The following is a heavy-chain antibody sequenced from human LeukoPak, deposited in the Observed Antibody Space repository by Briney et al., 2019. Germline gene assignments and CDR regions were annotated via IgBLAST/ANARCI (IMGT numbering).Heavy chain of an antibody. D-gene: IGHD3-22*01. Sequence: SETLSLTCTVSGGSMSSYYWSWIRQPPGKGLEWIGYIYYSGSTNYNPSLKSRVTISVDTSKNQFSLKLSSVTAADTAVYYCARNTYYYDSRSLYYYYYMDVWGKGTTVTISS. CDR1: GGSMSSYY. J-gene: IGHJ6*03. V-gene: IGHV4-59*01. CDR3: ARNTYYYDSRSLYYYYYMDV. CDR2: IYYSGST.